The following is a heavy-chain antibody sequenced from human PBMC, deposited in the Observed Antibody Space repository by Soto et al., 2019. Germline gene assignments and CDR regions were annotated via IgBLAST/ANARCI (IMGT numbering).Heavy chain of an antibody. CDR2: VSGYNGNT. D-gene: IGHD3-10*01. CDR3: ARDLDPSGSYYTDY. J-gene: IGHJ4*02. CDR1: GYTFTSYG. V-gene: IGHV1-18*01. Sequence: ASVKVSCKASGYTFTSYGFSWVRQAPGQGLEWMGWVSGYNGNTNYAQNLRGRVTMTTDTSTTTAYMELRSLRSDDTAVYYCARDLDPSGSYYTDYWGPGTLVTVSS.